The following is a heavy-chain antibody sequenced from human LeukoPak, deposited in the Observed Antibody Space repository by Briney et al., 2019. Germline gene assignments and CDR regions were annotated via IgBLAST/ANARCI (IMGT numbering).Heavy chain of an antibody. V-gene: IGHV3-23*01. J-gene: IGHJ1*01. CDR2: ISGSGGST. D-gene: IGHD1-26*01. Sequence: PGGSLRLSCAASGFTFSSYAMSWVRQAPGKGLEWVSAISGSGGSTYYADSVKGRFTISRDNSKNTLYLQMNSLRAEDTAVYYCAKRIVGATGRYFQHWGQGTLVTVSA. CDR1: GFTFSSYA. CDR3: AKRIVGATGRYFQH.